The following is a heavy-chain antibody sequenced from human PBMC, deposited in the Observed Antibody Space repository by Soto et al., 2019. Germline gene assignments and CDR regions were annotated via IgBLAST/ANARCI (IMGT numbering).Heavy chain of an antibody. D-gene: IGHD1-1*01. Sequence: QVQLVESGGGVVQPGRSLRLSCAASGFTFSSYGMHWVRQAPGKGLEWVTVISYDGKVAYYADSVKGRFTISRDNSKNTLYLQMISLRTEDTAMYYCAKEGPITNWYFDYWGQGTLVTVSS. CDR2: ISYDGKVA. V-gene: IGHV3-30*18. J-gene: IGHJ4*02. CDR3: AKEGPITNWYFDY. CDR1: GFTFSSYG.